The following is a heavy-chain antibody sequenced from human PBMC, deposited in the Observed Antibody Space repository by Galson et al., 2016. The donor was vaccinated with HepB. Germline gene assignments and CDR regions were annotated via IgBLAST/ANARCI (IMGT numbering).Heavy chain of an antibody. Sequence: SLRLSCAASDFTVSNNYMMRVRQAPGKGLEWVSLIYSGGTTHYTDSVKGRFTISRDSTKNTLYLLLNSLRAEDTAMYYCATLNYYSGRHYWGPGTLVTVSS. CDR2: IYSGGTT. CDR3: ATLNYYSGRHY. V-gene: IGHV3-53*01. CDR1: DFTVSNNY. J-gene: IGHJ4*02. D-gene: IGHD3-10*01.